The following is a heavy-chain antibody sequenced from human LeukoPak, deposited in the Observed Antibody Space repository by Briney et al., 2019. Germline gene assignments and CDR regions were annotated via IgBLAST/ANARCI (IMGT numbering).Heavy chain of an antibody. V-gene: IGHV4-39*01. CDR1: GGSIISSSFW. D-gene: IGHD3-10*01. CDR3: ASDRIWFGGSTIEY. CDR2: IYYSGVS. J-gene: IGHJ4*02. Sequence: SETLSLTCTVSGGSIISSSFWWGWIRQPPGKGLEWIGSIYYSGVSYYNTSLKSRVTISVDTSKNQFSLNLNSVTAADTAFYYCASDRIWFGGSTIEYWGQGNLVTVSS.